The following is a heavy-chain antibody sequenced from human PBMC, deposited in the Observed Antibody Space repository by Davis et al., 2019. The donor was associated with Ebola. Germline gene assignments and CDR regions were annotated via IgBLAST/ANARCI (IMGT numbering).Heavy chain of an antibody. J-gene: IGHJ6*02. V-gene: IGHV3-30*18. Sequence: GGSLRLSCAASGFTFSSYGMHWVRQAPGKGLEWVAVISYDGGNRYYADSVKGRFTVSRDNSKNALYLQMDSLRADETAVYYCAKERDSSSSLAMFYYYYGMDVWGPGATVTVSS. D-gene: IGHD6-6*01. CDR2: ISYDGGNR. CDR3: AKERDSSSSLAMFYYYYGMDV. CDR1: GFTFSSYG.